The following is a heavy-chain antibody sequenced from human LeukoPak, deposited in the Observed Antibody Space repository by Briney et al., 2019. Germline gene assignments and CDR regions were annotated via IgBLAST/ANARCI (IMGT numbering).Heavy chain of an antibody. CDR1: GFTFSSYA. J-gene: IGHJ4*02. D-gene: IGHD6-19*01. CDR2: ISYDGSNK. Sequence: GGSLRLSCAASGFTFSSYAMHWVRQAPGKGLEWVAVISYDGSNKYYADSVKGRFTISRDNAKNSLYLQMNSLRAEDTAVYYCAREPVAGTAAFDYWGQGTLVTVSS. CDR3: AREPVAGTAAFDY. V-gene: IGHV3-30*04.